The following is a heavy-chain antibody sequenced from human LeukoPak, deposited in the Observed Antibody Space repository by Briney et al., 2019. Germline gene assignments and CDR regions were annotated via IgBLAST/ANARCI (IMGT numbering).Heavy chain of an antibody. CDR2: ISSSSSYI. CDR1: GFTFSSYG. CDR3: ARERGAGLTSSWIDY. D-gene: IGHD6-13*01. V-gene: IGHV3-21*01. Sequence: GGSLRLSCAAPGFTFSSYGMHWVRQVPGKGLEWVSSISSSSSYIYYADSVKGRFTISRDNAKNSLYVQMNSLRAEDTAVYYCARERGAGLTSSWIDYWGQGTLVTVTS. J-gene: IGHJ4*02.